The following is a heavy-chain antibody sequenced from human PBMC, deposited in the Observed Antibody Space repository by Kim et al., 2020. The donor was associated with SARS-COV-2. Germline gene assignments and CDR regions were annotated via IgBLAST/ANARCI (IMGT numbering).Heavy chain of an antibody. CDR3: VKELHYYGSGSTFFVY. Sequence: GGYLRLSCAASGFTFSSYAMSWVRQAPGKGLEWVSAISGSGGSTYYADSVKGWFTISRDNSKNTLYRQMNSMRAEYTAVYYCVKELHYYGSGSTFFVYWG. CDR1: GFTFSSYA. V-gene: IGHV3-23*01. CDR2: ISGSGGST. D-gene: IGHD3-10*01. J-gene: IGHJ4*01.